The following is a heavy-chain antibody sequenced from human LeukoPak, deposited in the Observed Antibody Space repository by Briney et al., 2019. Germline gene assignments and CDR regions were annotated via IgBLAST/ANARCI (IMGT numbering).Heavy chain of an antibody. J-gene: IGHJ4*02. Sequence: GRSLRLSCAASGFTFSSYAMHWVRQAPGKGLEYVSAISSNGGSTYYANSVKGRFTISRDNSKNTLYLQMGSLRAEDMAVYYCARGFHGYWGQGTLVTVSS. V-gene: IGHV3-64*01. CDR3: ARGFHGY. CDR1: GFTFSSYA. CDR2: ISSNGGST.